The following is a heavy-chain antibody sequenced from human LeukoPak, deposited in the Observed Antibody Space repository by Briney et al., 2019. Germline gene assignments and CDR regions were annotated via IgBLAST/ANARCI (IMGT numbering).Heavy chain of an antibody. V-gene: IGHV1-2*04. Sequence: ASVKVSCKASGYTFTGYYMHWVRQAPGQGLEWMGWINPNSGGTNYAQKFQGWVTMTRDTSISTAYMELSRLRSDDTAVYYCARAAPRGGAYYYDSSGYYPPSFDYWGQGTLVTVSS. J-gene: IGHJ4*02. CDR1: GYTFTGYY. D-gene: IGHD3-22*01. CDR2: INPNSGGT. CDR3: ARAAPRGGAYYYDSSGYYPPSFDY.